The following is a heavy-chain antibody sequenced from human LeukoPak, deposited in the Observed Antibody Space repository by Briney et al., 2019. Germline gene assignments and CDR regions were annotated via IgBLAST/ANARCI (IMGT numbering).Heavy chain of an antibody. J-gene: IGHJ6*03. Sequence: PGGSLRLSCAAPGFTFSSYSMNWVRQAPGKGLVWVSRINSDGSSTSYADSVKGRFTISRDNAKNTLYLQMNSLRAEDTAVYYCARDHRGSGSRYYYYYMDVWGKGTTVTISS. V-gene: IGHV3-74*01. D-gene: IGHD3-10*01. CDR1: GFTFSSYS. CDR2: INSDGSST. CDR3: ARDHRGSGSRYYYYYMDV.